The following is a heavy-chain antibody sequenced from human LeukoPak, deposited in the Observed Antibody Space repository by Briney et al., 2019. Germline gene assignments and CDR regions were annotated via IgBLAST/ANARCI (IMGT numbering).Heavy chain of an antibody. V-gene: IGHV4-39*02. CDR2: IYYSGNT. Sequence: SETLSLTCTVSGVSISSSNSYWGWIRQPPGKGLEWIGSIYYSGNTYYNASLKSQVSISIDTSKNQFSLKLSSVTAADTAVYYCARDSMPSMLLGSGNNWFDPWGQGTLVTVSS. CDR3: ARDSMPSMLLGSGNNWFDP. J-gene: IGHJ5*02. D-gene: IGHD3-10*01. CDR1: GVSISSSNSY.